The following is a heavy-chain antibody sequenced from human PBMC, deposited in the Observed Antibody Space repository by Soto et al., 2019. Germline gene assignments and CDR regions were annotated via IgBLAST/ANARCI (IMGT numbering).Heavy chain of an antibody. CDR3: ARDLAKGGGSAGFDY. CDR2: INPKSGGT. V-gene: IGHV1-2*02. Sequence: GASVKVSCKASGYTFTVYYTHWVRQAPGQGLEWMGWINPKSGGTMYPQKFQGRVTMTWDTSISTAYMALTRLRSDDTAVYYCARDLAKGGGSAGFDYWGQGTLVTVSS. J-gene: IGHJ4*02. CDR1: GYTFTVYY. D-gene: IGHD1-26*01.